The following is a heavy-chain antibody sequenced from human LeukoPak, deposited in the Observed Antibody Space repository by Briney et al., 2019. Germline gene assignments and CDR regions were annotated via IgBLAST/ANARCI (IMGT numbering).Heavy chain of an antibody. CDR1: GYSFTNYW. V-gene: IGHV5-51*01. D-gene: IGHD3-9*01. J-gene: IGHJ3*02. Sequence: GESLKISCKGSGYSFTNYWIGWVPQMPGKGLEWMGIIYPGDSATRYSPSFEGQVTFSADKSISTAYLQWSSLKASDTAMYYCARRSLNCDILTGYPLGAFDIWGQGTMVTVSS. CDR3: ARRSLNCDILTGYPLGAFDI. CDR2: IYPGDSAT.